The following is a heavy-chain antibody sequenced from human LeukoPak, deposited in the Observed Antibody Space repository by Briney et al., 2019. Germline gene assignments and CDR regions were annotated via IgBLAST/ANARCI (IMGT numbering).Heavy chain of an antibody. V-gene: IGHV1-46*01. CDR2: INPSGGGT. CDR1: GYTFTSYY. D-gene: IGHD6-13*01. J-gene: IGHJ4*02. CDR3: ARGFSSSSHYYFDS. Sequence: ASVKVSCKASGYTFTSYYIHWVRQAPGQGLEWMGIINPSGGGTSYPQKFQGRVTMTRDMSTSTVYMELSSLRSEDAAVYYCARGFSSSSHYYFDSWGQGTLVTVSS.